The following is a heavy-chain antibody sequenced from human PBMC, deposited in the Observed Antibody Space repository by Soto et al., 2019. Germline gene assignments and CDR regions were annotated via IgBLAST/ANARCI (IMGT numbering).Heavy chain of an antibody. CDR1: GYNFGNYD. J-gene: IGHJ5*02. CDR3: ERGPSRLTMIAEPDERLLVLDP. V-gene: IGHV1-8*02. Sequence: QVQLVQSGAEVKKPGASVKVSCKASGYNFGNYDLNWVRQATGQGLSWMGWMKPKNGDTGHAQKFQGRVTLTRDTSISSAYMELTGLRPDDTAVYYCERGPSRLTMIAEPDERLLVLDPWGQGTLVIVSS. CDR2: MKPKNGDT. D-gene: IGHD2-21*01.